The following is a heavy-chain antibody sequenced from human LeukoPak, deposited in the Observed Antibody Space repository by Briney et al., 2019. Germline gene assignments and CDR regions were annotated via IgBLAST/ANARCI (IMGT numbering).Heavy chain of an antibody. CDR1: GYTFTSYG. CDR3: ARVAYGNNATPFDH. J-gene: IGHJ4*02. D-gene: IGHD4-11*01. CDR2: INPNSGGT. V-gene: IGHV1-2*06. Sequence: GASVKVSCKASGYTFTSYGISWVRQAPGQGLEWLGRINPNSGGTDSAQKFQGRVTMTRDTSITTAYMELSRLTSDDTAVYYCARVAYGNNATPFDHWGQGTLVIVSS.